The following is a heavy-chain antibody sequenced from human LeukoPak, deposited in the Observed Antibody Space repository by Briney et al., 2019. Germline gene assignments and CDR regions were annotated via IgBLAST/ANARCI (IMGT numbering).Heavy chain of an antibody. CDR3: ARLVKVTYYYGMDV. V-gene: IGHV4-59*08. CDR1: GGSISSYY. CDR2: IYYSGST. J-gene: IGHJ6*02. Sequence: SETLSLTCTVSGGSISSYYWTWIRQPPGKGLEWIGYIYYSGSTNYSPSLKSRVTISVDTSKNQFSLKPSSVTAADTAVYYCARLVKVTYYYGMDVWGQGTTVTVSS. D-gene: IGHD2-21*01.